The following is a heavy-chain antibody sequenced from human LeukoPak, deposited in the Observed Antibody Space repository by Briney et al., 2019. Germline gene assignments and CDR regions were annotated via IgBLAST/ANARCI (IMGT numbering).Heavy chain of an antibody. CDR2: INHSGST. D-gene: IGHD3-22*01. Sequence: SETLSLTCAVYGGSFSGYYWSWIRQPPGKGLEWIREINHSGSTNYNPSLKSRVTISVDTSKNQFSLKLSSVTAADTAVYYCARGSITMIVVVITDAFDIWGQGTMVTVSS. J-gene: IGHJ3*02. CDR1: GGSFSGYY. V-gene: IGHV4-34*01. CDR3: ARGSITMIVVVITDAFDI.